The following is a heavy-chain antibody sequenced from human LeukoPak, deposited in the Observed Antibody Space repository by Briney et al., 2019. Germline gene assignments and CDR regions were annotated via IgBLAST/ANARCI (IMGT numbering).Heavy chain of an antibody. J-gene: IGHJ4*02. V-gene: IGHV1-69*01. CDR3: AREPTLGYSFDY. D-gene: IGHD5-18*01. Sequence: SVKVSCKASGGRFNNYAISWVRQAPGHGLEWVGGIVPIYGTANYAQKFRGRVTITAEESTTTAYMELSRLRFEDTAVYYCAREPTLGYSFDYWGQGTLVTVSS. CDR2: IVPIYGTA. CDR1: GGRFNNYA.